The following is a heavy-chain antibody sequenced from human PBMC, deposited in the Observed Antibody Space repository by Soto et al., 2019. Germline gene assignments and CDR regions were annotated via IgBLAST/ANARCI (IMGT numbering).Heavy chain of an antibody. V-gene: IGHV4-31*03. CDR3: ARSYDSSGYNDY. J-gene: IGHJ4*02. D-gene: IGHD3-22*01. Sequence: KLSETLSLTCSVSGGSINSGGYYWSWVRLLPGKGLEWIGYIYYTGTASYNPSLNSRVIISVDTSKNQFSLRLNSVTAADTAVYYCARSYDSSGYNDYWGQGTLVTVSS. CDR2: IYYTGTA. CDR1: GGSINSGGYY.